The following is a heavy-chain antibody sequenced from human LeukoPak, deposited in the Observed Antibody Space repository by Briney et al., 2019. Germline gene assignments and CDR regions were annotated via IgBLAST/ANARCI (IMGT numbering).Heavy chain of an antibody. V-gene: IGHV1-69*04. CDR1: GGTFISYT. J-gene: IGHJ6*03. CDR3: AREVPTDYYYYYMDV. CDR2: IIPILGIA. Sequence: ASVKVSCKASGGTFISYTISWVRQAPGQGLEWMGRIIPILGIANYAQKFQGRVTITADKSTSTAYMELSSLRSDDTAVYYCAREVPTDYYYYYMDVWGKGTTVTVSS.